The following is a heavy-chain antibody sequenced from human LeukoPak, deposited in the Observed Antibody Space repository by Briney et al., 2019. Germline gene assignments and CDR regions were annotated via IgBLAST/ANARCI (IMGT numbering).Heavy chain of an antibody. CDR1: GFIFSTYW. CDR3: ARDDGSYSRSPGFDY. J-gene: IGHJ4*02. D-gene: IGHD1-26*01. Sequence: GGSLRLSCAASGFIFSTYWMAWVRQAPGKGLEWVSSISTSSSYIYYADSVKGRFTIFRDNARNSLFLQMNSLRAEDTAVYYCARDDGSYSRSPGFDYWGQGTLVTVSS. V-gene: IGHV3-21*01. CDR2: ISTSSSYI.